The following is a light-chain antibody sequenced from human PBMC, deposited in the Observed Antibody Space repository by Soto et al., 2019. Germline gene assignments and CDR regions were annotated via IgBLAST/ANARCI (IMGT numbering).Light chain of an antibody. CDR2: GTS. Sequence: EVVLTQSPGTLSLSPGERATLSCRASQSINNHFVAWYQQKRGQAPRLLIYGTSNSATGTPDRFSGSGSGTDFTLAISRLEPEEFAVYYCQHYGSPFTFGPGTKVDIK. CDR1: QSINNHF. CDR3: QHYGSPFT. V-gene: IGKV3-20*01. J-gene: IGKJ3*01.